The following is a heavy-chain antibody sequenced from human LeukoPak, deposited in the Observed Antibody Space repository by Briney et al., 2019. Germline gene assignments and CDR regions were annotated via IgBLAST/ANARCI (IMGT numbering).Heavy chain of an antibody. J-gene: IGHJ4*02. CDR3: ARGPYYGDYVDY. Sequence: PGGSLRLSCAASGFTFSSYSMNWVHQAPGKGLEWVSSISSSSSYIYYADSVKGRLTISRDNAKNSLYLQMNSLRAEDTAVYYCARGPYYGDYVDYWGQGTLVTVSS. CDR2: ISSSSSYI. V-gene: IGHV3-21*01. D-gene: IGHD4-17*01. CDR1: GFTFSSYS.